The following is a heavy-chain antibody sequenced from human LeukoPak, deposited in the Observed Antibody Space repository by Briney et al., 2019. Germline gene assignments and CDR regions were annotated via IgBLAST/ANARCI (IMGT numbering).Heavy chain of an antibody. CDR3: ARAPPVAAAGRPIHFDY. V-gene: IGHV3-21*01. D-gene: IGHD6-13*01. CDR1: GFTFSSYS. J-gene: IGHJ4*02. Sequence: TAGGSLRLSCAASGFTFSSYSMNWVRQAPGKGLEWVSSISNSSSYIYYADSVKGRFTISRDNAKNSLYLQMNSLRAEDTAVYYCARAPPVAAAGRPIHFDYWGQGTLATVSS. CDR2: ISNSSSYI.